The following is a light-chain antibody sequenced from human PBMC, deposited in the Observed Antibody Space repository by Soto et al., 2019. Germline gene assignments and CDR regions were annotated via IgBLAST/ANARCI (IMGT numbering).Light chain of an antibody. CDR1: SSDVGGYNY. J-gene: IGLJ1*01. Sequence: QSALTQPPSASGSPGQSVTISCTGTSSDVGGYNYVSWYQQHPGKAPKLMIYEVSKRPSGVPDRFSGSKSGTSATLGITGLQTGDEADYYCGTWDGSLSAEVFGTGIKVIVL. CDR2: EVS. V-gene: IGLV2-8*01. CDR3: GTWDGSLSAEV.